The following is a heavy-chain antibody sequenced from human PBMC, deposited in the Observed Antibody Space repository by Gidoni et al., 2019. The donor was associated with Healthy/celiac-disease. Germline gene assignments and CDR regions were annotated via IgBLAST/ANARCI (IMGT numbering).Heavy chain of an antibody. V-gene: IGHV4-38-2*02. CDR2: IYHSGST. Sequence: GLVKPSETLSLTCTVSGDSISSGYYWGWIRQPPGKGLEWIGSIYHSGSTYYNPSLKSRVTISVDTSKNQFSLKLSSVTAADTAVYYCARDTYYYDSSGYYYYYYYGMDVWGQGTTVTVSS. J-gene: IGHJ6*02. CDR1: GDSISSGYY. CDR3: ARDTYYYDSSGYYYYYYYGMDV. D-gene: IGHD3-22*01.